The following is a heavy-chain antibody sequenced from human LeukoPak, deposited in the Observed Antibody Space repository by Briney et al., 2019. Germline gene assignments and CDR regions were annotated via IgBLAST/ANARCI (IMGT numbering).Heavy chain of an antibody. CDR2: IYFSGST. CDR1: GGSIRSYY. J-gene: IGHJ4*02. Sequence: PSETLSLTCTVSGGSIRSYYWSWIRQPPGKGLEWIGYIYFSGSTSYNPSLKSRVTISVDRLKNQFSLKLSSVAAADTAVYYCARSYDTNFDYWGQGTLVTVSS. V-gene: IGHV4-59*01. D-gene: IGHD3-3*01. CDR3: ARSYDTNFDY.